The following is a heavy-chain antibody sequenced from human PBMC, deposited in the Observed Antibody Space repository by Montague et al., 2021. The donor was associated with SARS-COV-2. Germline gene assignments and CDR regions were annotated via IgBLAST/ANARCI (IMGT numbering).Heavy chain of an antibody. CDR1: GGSIISSNW. V-gene: IGHV4-4*02. J-gene: IGHJ4*02. CDR2: IYHSGST. Sequence: SETLSLTCAVSGGSIISSNWWSWVRQPPGKVLSWIGEIYHSGSTNYNPSLKSRVTISVDKSKNQFSLKLSSVTAADTAVYYCARGTIWFGELLTLWYFDYWGQGTLVTVSS. D-gene: IGHD3-10*01. CDR3: ARGTIWFGELLTLWYFDY.